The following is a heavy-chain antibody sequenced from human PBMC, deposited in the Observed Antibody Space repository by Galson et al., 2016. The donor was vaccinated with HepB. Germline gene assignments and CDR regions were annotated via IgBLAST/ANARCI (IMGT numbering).Heavy chain of an antibody. V-gene: IGHV3-9*01. CDR2: VSWNSDSI. CDR1: GFTFDDYA. CDR3: AKDGEVGSQAYYYFDN. Sequence: SLRLSCAASGFTFDDYAMHWVRQAPGKGLEWVSGVSWNSDSIDYADFVKGRFTISRDNAKNSLYLQMNSLRPDDTALYYCAKDGEVGSQAYYYFDNWAREPWSPSPQ. J-gene: IGHJ4*02. D-gene: IGHD3-10*01.